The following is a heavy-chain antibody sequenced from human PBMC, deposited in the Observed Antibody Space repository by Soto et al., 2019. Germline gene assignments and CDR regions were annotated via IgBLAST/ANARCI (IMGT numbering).Heavy chain of an antibody. V-gene: IGHV4-31*03. J-gene: IGHJ4*02. CDR3: ARDDSGYDGAYFDY. D-gene: IGHD5-12*01. Sequence: SETLSLTCTVSGGSISSGGYYWSWIRQHPGKGLEWIGYIYYSGSTYYNPSLKSRVTISVDTSKNQFSLKLSSVTAADTAVYYCARDDSGYDGAYFDYWGQGTLVTVSS. CDR1: GGSISSGGYY. CDR2: IYYSGST.